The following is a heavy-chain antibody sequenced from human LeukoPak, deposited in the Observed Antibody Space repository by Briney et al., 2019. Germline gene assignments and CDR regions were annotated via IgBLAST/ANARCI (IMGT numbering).Heavy chain of an antibody. Sequence: SQTLSLTCTVSGGSISSGGYYWSWIRQPPGKGLEWIGYIYHSGSTYYNPSLKSRVTISVDRSKNQFSLKLSSVTAADTAVYYCARRSEGDAFDIWGQGTMVTVSS. CDR1: GGSISSGGYY. J-gene: IGHJ3*02. CDR3: ARRSEGDAFDI. CDR2: IYHSGST. V-gene: IGHV4-30-2*01.